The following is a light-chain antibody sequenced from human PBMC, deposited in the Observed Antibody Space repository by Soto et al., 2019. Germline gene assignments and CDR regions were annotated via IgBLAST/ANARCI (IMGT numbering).Light chain of an antibody. CDR1: ESISLW. CDR2: KAS. CDR3: QQYNNDAWT. J-gene: IGKJ1*01. V-gene: IGKV1-5*03. Sequence: DIQLTQSPSTVSASVGDRVTITCRASESISLWLAWYQQKPGKAPKLLMYKASTFESGVPSRFSGSGSGTEFTLSISGLQPDDFATYYCQQYNNDAWTFGQGTK.